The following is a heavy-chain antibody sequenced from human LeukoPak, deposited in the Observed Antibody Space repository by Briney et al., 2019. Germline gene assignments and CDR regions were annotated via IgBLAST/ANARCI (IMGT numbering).Heavy chain of an antibody. D-gene: IGHD3-22*01. V-gene: IGHV4-4*02. CDR2: IYHSGST. CDR1: GGSISSSNW. CDR3: ARQGYYYDSSGYVRRQDFDY. J-gene: IGHJ4*02. Sequence: PSETLSLTCAVSGGSISSSNWWRWGRQPPGKGLEGIGEIYHSGSTNYNPSLKSRVTISVDKSKNQFSLKLSSVTAADTAVYYCARQGYYYDSSGYVRRQDFDYWGQGTLVTVSS.